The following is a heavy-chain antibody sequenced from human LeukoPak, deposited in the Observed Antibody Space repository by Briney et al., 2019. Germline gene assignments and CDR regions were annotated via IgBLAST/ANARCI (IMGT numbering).Heavy chain of an antibody. V-gene: IGHV3-74*01. CDR2: ITDDGSSP. CDR3: TRNNWGIDY. D-gene: IGHD7-27*01. Sequence: RGSLRLSCVASGFTFSSYWMHWVRQAPGQGLVWVSRITDDGSSPGYADSVKGRFTISRDNARNTLYLQMTNLSVEDTAVYYCTRNNWGIDYWGQGALVTVSS. J-gene: IGHJ4*02. CDR1: GFTFSSYW.